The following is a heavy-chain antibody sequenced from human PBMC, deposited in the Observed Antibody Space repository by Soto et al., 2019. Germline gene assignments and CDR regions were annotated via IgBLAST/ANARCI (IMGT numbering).Heavy chain of an antibody. D-gene: IGHD3-3*01. J-gene: IGHJ3*01. CDR1: GFAVADQY. CDR2: FYIGGAT. V-gene: IGHV3-53*01. CDR3: AREPLWSGPLPLDAFDL. Sequence: GGSLRLSCAASGFAVADQYMSWVRQAPGKGLEWVSVFYIGGATHYADSVKGRFTISRDNSKNTLYLQMNSLRAEDTAVYFCAREPLWSGPLPLDAFDLWGQGKMVTVSS.